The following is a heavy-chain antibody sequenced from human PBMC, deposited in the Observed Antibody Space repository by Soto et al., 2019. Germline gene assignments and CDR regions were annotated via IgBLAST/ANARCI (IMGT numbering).Heavy chain of an antibody. D-gene: IGHD5-12*01. J-gene: IGHJ4*02. V-gene: IGHV4-59*01. CDR2: ISYSGNT. CDR1: GGSIISGD. CDR3: AGQRGYAGCPIDY. Sequence: PSETLSLTCTVSGGSIISGDWSWIRQPPGKGLEWIGYISYSGNTNYYPAPKSRVTMSVTTPKNQFCRRLSSVTTADTAVYYCAGQRGYAGCPIDYWGQGTLVTV.